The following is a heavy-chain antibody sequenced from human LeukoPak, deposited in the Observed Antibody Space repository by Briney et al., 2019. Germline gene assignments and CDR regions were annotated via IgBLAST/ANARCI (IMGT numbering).Heavy chain of an antibody. D-gene: IGHD5-18*01. V-gene: IGHV1-18*01. J-gene: IGHJ4*02. CDR1: GYTFTTYG. CDR2: ISTYNGNT. Sequence: GASVQVSCRSSGYTFTTYGFTWVRQAPGQGLEWLGWISTYNGNTNYAQKLQGRVTMTTDTSTSTAYMELRSLRYDDTAMYYCARDRMDTGTYFDYWGQGTLVTVSS. CDR3: ARDRMDTGTYFDY.